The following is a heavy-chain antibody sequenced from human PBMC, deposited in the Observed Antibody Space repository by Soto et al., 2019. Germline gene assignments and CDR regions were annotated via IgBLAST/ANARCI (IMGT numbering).Heavy chain of an antibody. D-gene: IGHD5-12*01. CDR1: GGSISSSSYY. CDR3: ARHKVGDGYNNWFDP. V-gene: IGHV4-39*01. CDR2: IYYSGST. Sequence: SETLSLTCTVSGGSISSSSYYWGWIRQPPGKGLEWIGSIYYSGSTYYNPSLKSRVTISVDTSKNQFSLKLSSVTAADTAVYYCARHKVGDGYNNWFDPWGQGTLVTVS. J-gene: IGHJ5*02.